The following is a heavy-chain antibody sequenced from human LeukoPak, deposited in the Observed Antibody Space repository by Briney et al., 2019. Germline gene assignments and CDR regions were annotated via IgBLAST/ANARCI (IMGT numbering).Heavy chain of an antibody. CDR3: AGFSAYSSSWPEPNDAFDI. CDR2: INHSART. J-gene: IGHJ3*02. D-gene: IGHD6-13*01. CDR1: AHSFSRYY. V-gene: IGHV4-34*01. Sequence: SETLSLNCAVYAHSFSRYYWSWIRHPPGKGLEGIGDINHSARTNYNPSIKSRVTISVDTSKNQFSLKLSSVTAADTAVYYCAGFSAYSSSWPEPNDAFDIWDQGTMVTVSS.